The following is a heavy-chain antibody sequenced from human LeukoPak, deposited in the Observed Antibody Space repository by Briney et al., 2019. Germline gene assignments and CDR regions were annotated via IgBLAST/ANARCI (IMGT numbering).Heavy chain of an antibody. Sequence: ASVKVSCKASGGTFSSYAISWVRQAPGQGLEWMGGIIPIFGTANYAQKFQGRVTMTRDMSTSTVYMELSSLRSEDTAVYYCAREAVPAAMVDYWGQGTLVTVSS. V-gene: IGHV1-69*05. CDR1: GGTFSSYA. CDR3: AREAVPAAMVDY. D-gene: IGHD2-2*01. CDR2: IIPIFGTA. J-gene: IGHJ4*02.